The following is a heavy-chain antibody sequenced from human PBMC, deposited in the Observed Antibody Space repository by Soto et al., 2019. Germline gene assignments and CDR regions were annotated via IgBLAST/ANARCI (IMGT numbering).Heavy chain of an antibody. V-gene: IGHV3-21*01. CDR1: GFTFSSYS. J-gene: IGHJ4*02. CDR2: ISSSSSYI. Sequence: PGGSLILSCAASGFTFSSYSMNWVRQAPGKGLEWVSSISSSSSYIYYADSVKGRFTISRDNAKNSLYLQMNSLRAEDTAVYYCARGLQNFNSGYDYGYWGQGTLVTVSS. D-gene: IGHD5-12*01. CDR3: ARGLQNFNSGYDYGY.